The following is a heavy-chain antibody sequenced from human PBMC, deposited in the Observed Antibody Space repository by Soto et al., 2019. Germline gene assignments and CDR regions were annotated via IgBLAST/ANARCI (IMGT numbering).Heavy chain of an antibody. CDR1: GGTFSSYT. J-gene: IGHJ4*02. D-gene: IGHD6-19*01. CDR3: ARGSSGWYSLDY. Sequence: ASVKVSCKASGGTFSSYTISWVRQAPGQGLEWMGRIIPILGIANYAQKFQGRVTITADKSTSTAYMELSSLRSEDTAVYYCARGSSGWYSLDYWGQGTLVTVSS. V-gene: IGHV1-69*02. CDR2: IIPILGIA.